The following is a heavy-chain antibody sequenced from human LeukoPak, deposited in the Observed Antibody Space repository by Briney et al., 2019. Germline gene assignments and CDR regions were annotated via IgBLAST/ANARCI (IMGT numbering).Heavy chain of an antibody. CDR2: IYPRDSDT. D-gene: IGHD3-22*01. CDR1: EYTFTNYW. V-gene: IGHV5-51*01. Sequence: GESVKISCKGSEYTFTNYWIGWVRQTSDKGLELVAFIYPRDSDTRYNPSFQGQVTISADKSTNTAYLRWSSLQASDTAMYYCARSTSAYYSADYWGQGTLVTVSS. CDR3: ARSTSAYYSADY. J-gene: IGHJ4*02.